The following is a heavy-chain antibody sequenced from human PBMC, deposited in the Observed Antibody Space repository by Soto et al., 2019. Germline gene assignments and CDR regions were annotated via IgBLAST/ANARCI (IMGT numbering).Heavy chain of an antibody. CDR3: ATDSGYDYGPLSFDY. Sequence: PLETLSLTCTGSGGSISSSSYYWGWIRQPPGKGLEWIGSIYYSGSTYYNVSLKSRVTISVDTSKNQFSLNLSSVTAADTAVYYCATDSGYDYGPLSFDYWGQGTLVTVSS. CDR2: IYYSGST. V-gene: IGHV4-39*01. J-gene: IGHJ4*02. CDR1: GGSISSSSYY. D-gene: IGHD5-12*01.